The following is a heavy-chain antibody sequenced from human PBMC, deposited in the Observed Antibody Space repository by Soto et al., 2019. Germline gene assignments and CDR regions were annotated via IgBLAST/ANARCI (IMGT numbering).Heavy chain of an antibody. CDR1: GGSISSCDYY. V-gene: IGHV4-30-4*01. CDR3: ARALNYYDSSGYYYGVNWFDP. CDR2: IYYSGST. J-gene: IGHJ5*02. D-gene: IGHD3-22*01. Sequence: SETLSLTCTVSGGSISSCDYYWSWIRQPPGKGLEWIGYIYYSGSTYYNPSLKSRVTISVDTSKNQFSLKLSSVTAADTAVYYCARALNYYDSSGYYYGVNWFDPWGQGTLVTLSS.